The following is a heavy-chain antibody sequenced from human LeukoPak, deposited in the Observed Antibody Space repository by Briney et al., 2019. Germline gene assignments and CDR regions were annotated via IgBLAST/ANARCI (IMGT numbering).Heavy chain of an antibody. D-gene: IGHD3-16*01. CDR1: GGTFSSYA. CDR2: IIPIFGTA. CDR3: ASPYQSKDHDYVWGSYAPPIYYFDY. Sequence: ASVKVSCKASGGTFSSYAISWVRQAPGQGLEWMGGIIPIFGTANYAQKFQGRVTITADESTSTAYMELSSLRSEDTAVYYCASPYQSKDHDYVWGSYAPPIYYFDYWGQGTLVTVSS. J-gene: IGHJ4*02. V-gene: IGHV1-69*13.